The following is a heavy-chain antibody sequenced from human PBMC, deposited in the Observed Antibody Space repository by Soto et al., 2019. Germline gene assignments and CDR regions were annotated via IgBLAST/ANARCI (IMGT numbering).Heavy chain of an antibody. Sequence: QVQLVESGGGVVQPGRSLRLSCAASGFTFSSYGMHWVRQAPGKGLEWVAVIWYDGSNKYYADSVKGRFTISRDHSKNTLYLQMNSLRAEDTAVYYCASDSSPGYHYGMDVWGQGTTVTVSS. J-gene: IGHJ6*02. D-gene: IGHD2-2*01. CDR3: ASDSSPGYHYGMDV. V-gene: IGHV3-33*01. CDR1: GFTFSSYG. CDR2: IWYDGSNK.